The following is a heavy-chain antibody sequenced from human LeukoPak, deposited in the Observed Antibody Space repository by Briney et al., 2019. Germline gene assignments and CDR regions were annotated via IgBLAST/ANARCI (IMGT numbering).Heavy chain of an antibody. CDR1: GFTFSSYG. CDR2: ISYDGSNK. D-gene: IGHD3-10*01. J-gene: IGHJ4*02. V-gene: IGHV3-30*03. CDR3: ATNEVSDYYGSGSYYPFDY. Sequence: GGSLRLSCAASGFTFSSYGMHWVRQAPGKGLEWVAVISYDGSNKYYADSVKGRFTISRDNSKNTLYLQMNCLRAEDTAVYYCATNEVSDYYGSGSYYPFDYWGQGTLVTVSS.